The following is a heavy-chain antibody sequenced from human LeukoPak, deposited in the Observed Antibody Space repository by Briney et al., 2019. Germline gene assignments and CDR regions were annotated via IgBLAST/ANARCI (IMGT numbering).Heavy chain of an antibody. Sequence: GGSLRLSSAASGSTFSSYAMSWVRQAPGKGLEWVSAISGSGGSTYYADSVKGRFTISRDNSKNTLYLQMNSLRAEDTAVYYCAKDFGEGYLDYWGQGTLVTVSS. CDR2: ISGSGGST. CDR3: AKDFGEGYLDY. CDR1: GSTFSSYA. J-gene: IGHJ4*02. D-gene: IGHD3-10*01. V-gene: IGHV3-23*01.